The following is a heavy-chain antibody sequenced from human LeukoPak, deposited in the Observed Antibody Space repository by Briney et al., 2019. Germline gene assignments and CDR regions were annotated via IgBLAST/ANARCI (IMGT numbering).Heavy chain of an antibody. CDR3: AKDLSRVGSYYFDY. V-gene: IGHV3-20*04. CDR1: GFTFGDYG. CDR2: INWNGGST. Sequence: PGGSLRLSCAASGFTFGDYGMSWVRQAPGKGMEWVSGINWNGGSTGYADSVKGRFTISRDNSKNTLYLQMNSLRAEDTAVYYCAKDLSRVGSYYFDYWGQGTLVTVSS. D-gene: IGHD1-26*01. J-gene: IGHJ4*02.